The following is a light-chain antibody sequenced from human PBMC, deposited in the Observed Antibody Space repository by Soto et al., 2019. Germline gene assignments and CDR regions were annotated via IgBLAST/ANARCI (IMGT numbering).Light chain of an antibody. V-gene: IGLV2-14*01. Sequence: QSVLAQPASVGESPGQSNTISCTGTSNDVCGYNYVSWYQQRPGKAPKLLIFEVSSRPSGVSNRFSGSRSGNTASLTISALQAEDEADYFCNSYTSSTSLPYVFGTGTKVTVL. CDR1: SNDVCGYNY. J-gene: IGLJ1*01. CDR2: EVS. CDR3: NSYTSSTSLPYV.